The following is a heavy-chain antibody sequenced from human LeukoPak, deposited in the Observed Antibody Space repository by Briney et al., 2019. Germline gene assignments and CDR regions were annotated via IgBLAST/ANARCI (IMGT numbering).Heavy chain of an antibody. Sequence: GGSLRLSCAASGFTFSDYYMNWVRQAPGKGLEWVSVMYSGGSTFYGDSVKGRFTIPRDNSMNTLYLQVNSLRVDDTAVYYCAREQVVVGRGYYGMDVWGQGTTVTVSS. CDR1: GFTFSDYY. D-gene: IGHD2-2*01. CDR2: MYSGGST. J-gene: IGHJ6*02. CDR3: AREQVVVGRGYYGMDV. V-gene: IGHV3-66*01.